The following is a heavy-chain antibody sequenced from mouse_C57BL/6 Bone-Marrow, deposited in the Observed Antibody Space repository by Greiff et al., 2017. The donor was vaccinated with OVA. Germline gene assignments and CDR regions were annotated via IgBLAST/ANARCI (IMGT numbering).Heavy chain of an antibody. CDR2: IYPGDGDT. CDR3: AREGGFYYYGSYYFDY. J-gene: IGHJ2*01. V-gene: IGHV1-80*01. Sequence: VQGVESGAELVKPGASVKISCKASGYAFSSYWMNWVKQRPGKGLEWIGQIYPGDGDTNYNGKFKGKATLTADKSSSTAYMQLSSLTSEDSAVYFCAREGGFYYYGSYYFDYWGQGTTLTVSS. CDR1: GYAFSSYW. D-gene: IGHD1-1*01.